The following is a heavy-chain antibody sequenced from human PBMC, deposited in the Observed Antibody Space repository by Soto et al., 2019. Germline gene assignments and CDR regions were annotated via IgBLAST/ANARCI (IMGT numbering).Heavy chain of an antibody. V-gene: IGHV4-31*03. Sequence: SETLSLTCTISGDSISCGASFWSWIRQPAGEGLEWIANVYYSGSSYYNPSLKSRLTISVDTTKNQFSLQLKSMTAADTAVYYCAKLSCTSSTCYFPGWFDPWGQGTLVTVSS. D-gene: IGHD2-2*01. CDR3: AKLSCTSSTCYFPGWFDP. J-gene: IGHJ5*02. CDR1: GDSISCGASF. CDR2: VYYSGSS.